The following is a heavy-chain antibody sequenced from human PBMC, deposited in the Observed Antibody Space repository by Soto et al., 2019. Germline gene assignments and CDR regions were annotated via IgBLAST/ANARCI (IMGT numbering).Heavy chain of an antibody. D-gene: IGHD1-26*01. Sequence: QVQLQESGPGLVKPSETLSLTCTVSGGSISSYYWSWIRQPPGKGLEWIGYIYYSGSTNYNPSLKSRVTISVDTSKNQFSLKLSSVTAADTAVYYCARHVVSVGAMGYWGQGTLVTVSS. CDR1: GGSISSYY. CDR3: ARHVVSVGAMGY. V-gene: IGHV4-59*08. CDR2: IYYSGST. J-gene: IGHJ4*02.